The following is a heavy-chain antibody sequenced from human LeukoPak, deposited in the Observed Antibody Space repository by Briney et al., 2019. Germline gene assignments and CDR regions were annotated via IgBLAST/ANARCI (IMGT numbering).Heavy chain of an antibody. CDR2: INHSGST. D-gene: IGHD4-11*01. CDR3: ARLGGVYSNYWVDY. Sequence: SETLSLTCAVYGGSFSGYYWSWIRQPPGKGLDWIGEINHSGSTNYNPSLKSRVTISVDTSKNQLSLKLSSVTAADTAVYYCARLGGVYSNYWVDYWGQGTLVTVSS. J-gene: IGHJ4*02. CDR1: GGSFSGYY. V-gene: IGHV4-34*01.